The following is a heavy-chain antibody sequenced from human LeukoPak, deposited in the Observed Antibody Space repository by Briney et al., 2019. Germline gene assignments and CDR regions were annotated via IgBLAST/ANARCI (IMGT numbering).Heavy chain of an antibody. V-gene: IGHV3-30*14. D-gene: IGHD2-15*01. CDR2: ISYDGSNK. CDR3: ARVSVAATIFDY. Sequence: PGRSLRLSCAASGFTFSSYAMHWVRQAPGKGLEWVAVISYDGSNKYYADSVKGRFTISRDNSKNTLYLQMNSLRAEDTAVYYCARVSVAATIFDYWGQGTLVTVSS. J-gene: IGHJ4*02. CDR1: GFTFSSYA.